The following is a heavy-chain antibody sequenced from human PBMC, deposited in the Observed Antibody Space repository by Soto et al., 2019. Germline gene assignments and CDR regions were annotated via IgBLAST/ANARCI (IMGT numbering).Heavy chain of an antibody. CDR2: IYPGDSDT. CDR3: ALIDQYYFDY. Sequence: PGESLRISCKGSGYSFAGYWIGWVRQMPGKGLEWMGIIYPGDSDTRCSPSFQGQVTISADKSISTAYLQWSSLKASDTAMYYCALIDQYYFDYWGQGTLVTVSS. V-gene: IGHV5-51*01. CDR1: GYSFAGYW. J-gene: IGHJ4*02. D-gene: IGHD3-16*01.